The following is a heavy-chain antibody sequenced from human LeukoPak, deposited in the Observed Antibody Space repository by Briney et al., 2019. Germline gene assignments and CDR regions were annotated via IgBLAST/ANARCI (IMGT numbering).Heavy chain of an antibody. J-gene: IGHJ5*02. Sequence: SETLSLTCTVSGGSISSYYWSWIRQPPGKGLEWIGYIYYSGSTNYNPSLKSRVTISVDTSKNQFSLKLSPVTAADTAVYYCARDLRGKHDPWGQGTLVTVSS. CDR3: ARDLRGKHDP. CDR1: GGSISSYY. D-gene: IGHD3-10*01. CDR2: IYYSGST. V-gene: IGHV4-59*12.